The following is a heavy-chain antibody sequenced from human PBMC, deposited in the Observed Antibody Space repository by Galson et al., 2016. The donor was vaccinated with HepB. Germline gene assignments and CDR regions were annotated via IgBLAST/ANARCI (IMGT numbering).Heavy chain of an antibody. V-gene: IGHV3-33*01. D-gene: IGHD5-12*01. CDR2: LWYDESKE. CDR3: ARDFNWLFDS. Sequence: SLRLSCAASGFTLGSFGMHWVRQAPGKGLEWVAFLWYDESKEFYADSVKGRFTISRDTSKNTLYLQMNSLRAEDTAMYYCARDFNWLFDSWGQGTLVTVSS. CDR1: GFTLGSFG. J-gene: IGHJ4*02.